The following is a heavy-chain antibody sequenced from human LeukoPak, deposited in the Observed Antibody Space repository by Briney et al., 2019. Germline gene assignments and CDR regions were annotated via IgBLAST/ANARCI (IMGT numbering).Heavy chain of an antibody. J-gene: IGHJ4*02. CDR2: IRSKAYGGTT. D-gene: IGHD2-15*01. CDR1: GFTFGDYA. V-gene: IGHV3-49*04. CDR3: TLARLGYCSGGSCYQKDY. Sequence: GGSLGLSCTASGFTFGDYAMSWVRQAPGKGLEWVGFIRSKAYGGTTEYAASVKGRFTISRDDSKSIAYLQMNSLKTEDTAVYYCTLARLGYCSGGSCYQKDYWGQGTLVTVSS.